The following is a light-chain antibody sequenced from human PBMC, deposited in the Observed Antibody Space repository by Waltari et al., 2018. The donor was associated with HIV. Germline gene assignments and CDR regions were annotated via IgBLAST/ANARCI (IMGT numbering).Light chain of an antibody. J-gene: IGLJ1*01. Sequence: QSALTPPASVSGSPGQASTMSCPGASRDIGGYHFVSWYQQHPGKAHKLMTYDVSNRPHGFSNRFSGSKAGNTASLTIAGLQAADYADYYRSSCPSSSTLFVVGSGTKVTVL. CDR2: DVS. CDR3: SSCPSSSTLFV. V-gene: IGLV2-14*01. CDR1: SRDIGGYHF.